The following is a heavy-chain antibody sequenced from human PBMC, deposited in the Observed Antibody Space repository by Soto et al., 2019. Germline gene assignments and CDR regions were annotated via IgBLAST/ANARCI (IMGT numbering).Heavy chain of an antibody. Sequence: ASVKVSCKASGYTFTNYEINWVRQATGQGLEWMGWMNPGSGNTGYAHKFQGRVTMTRNISISTSYMELSRLGSDDTAIYYCARMASSGSLKWFDPWGQGTLVTAPQ. CDR3: ARMASSGSLKWFDP. D-gene: IGHD3-10*01. CDR1: GYTFTNYE. J-gene: IGHJ5*02. CDR2: MNPGSGNT. V-gene: IGHV1-8*01.